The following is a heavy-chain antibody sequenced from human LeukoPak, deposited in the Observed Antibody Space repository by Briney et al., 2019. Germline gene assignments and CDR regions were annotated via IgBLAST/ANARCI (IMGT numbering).Heavy chain of an antibody. D-gene: IGHD1-26*01. CDR1: GYTLTVSY. CDR2: IDPNSGGT. CDR3: ARGGSGSYPQPGLY. Sequence: ASVNVSCKASGYTLTVSYMHCVRQPPGQGLEGMGWIDPNSGGTNYAQKFQGRVAMTRDTSISTAYMELSRLRSDDTAVYYCARGGSGSYPQPGLYWGQGTLVTVSS. J-gene: IGHJ4*02. V-gene: IGHV1-2*02.